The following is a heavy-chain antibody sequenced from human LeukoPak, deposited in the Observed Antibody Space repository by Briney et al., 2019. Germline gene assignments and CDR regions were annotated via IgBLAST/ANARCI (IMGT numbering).Heavy chain of an antibody. V-gene: IGHV1-69*02. CDR3: ASKNEYSNYDY. D-gene: IGHD4-11*01. CDR2: IIPILGIA. J-gene: IGHJ4*02. Sequence: GASVKVSCKASGGTFSSYTISWVRQAPGQGLEWVGRIIPILGIANYAQKFQGRVTITADKSTSTAYMELSSLRSEDTAVYYCASKNEYSNYDYWGQGTLVTVSS. CDR1: GGTFSSYT.